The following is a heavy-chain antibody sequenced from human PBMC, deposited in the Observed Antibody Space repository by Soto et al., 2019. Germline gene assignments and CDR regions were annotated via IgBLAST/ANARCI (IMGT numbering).Heavy chain of an antibody. CDR3: ARGARMGYYYDSSGESDY. CDR2: IYYSGST. Sequence: QVQLQESGPGLVKPSQTLSLTCTVSGGSISSGGYYWSWIRQHPGKGLEWIGYIYYSGSTYYNPSLKSRVTISVETSKNQFSLKLSSVTAADTAVYYCARGARMGYYYDSSGESDYWGQGTLVTVSS. D-gene: IGHD3-22*01. CDR1: GGSISSGGYY. V-gene: IGHV4-31*03. J-gene: IGHJ4*02.